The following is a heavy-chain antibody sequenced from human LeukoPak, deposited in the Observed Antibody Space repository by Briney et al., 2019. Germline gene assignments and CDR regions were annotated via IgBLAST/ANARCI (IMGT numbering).Heavy chain of an antibody. CDR1: GYTFTSYY. D-gene: IGHD2-2*01. Sequence: ASVKVSCKASGYTFTSYYMHWVRQAPGQGLEWMGIINPSGGSTSYAQRFQGRVTMTRDTSTSTVYMGLSSLRSEDTAVYYCAREDGCSSTSCYEAFDIWGQGTMVTVSS. J-gene: IGHJ3*02. V-gene: IGHV1-46*01. CDR3: AREDGCSSTSCYEAFDI. CDR2: INPSGGST.